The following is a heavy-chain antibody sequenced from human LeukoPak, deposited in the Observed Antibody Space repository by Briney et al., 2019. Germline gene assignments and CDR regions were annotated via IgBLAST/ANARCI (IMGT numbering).Heavy chain of an antibody. CDR2: IYYSGST. V-gene: IGHV4-59*01. CDR1: GGSISSYY. Sequence: SETLSLTCTVSGGSISSYYWSWIRQPPGKGLEWIGYIYYSGSTNYNPSLKSRVTISVDTSKNQFSLKLSSVTAADTAVYYCARDLWVEWYRGPAFDIWGQGTMVTVSS. CDR3: ARDLWVEWYRGPAFDI. J-gene: IGHJ3*02. D-gene: IGHD3-3*01.